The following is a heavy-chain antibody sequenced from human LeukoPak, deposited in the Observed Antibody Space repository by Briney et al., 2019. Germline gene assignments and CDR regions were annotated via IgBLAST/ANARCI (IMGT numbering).Heavy chain of an antibody. CDR1: GYTFTGYY. CDR2: INPNTGGT. CDR3: ASGDYGDPPLNY. J-gene: IGHJ4*02. Sequence: ASVKVSCKASGYTFTGYYIHWVRQAPGQGLEWMGWINPNTGGTNYAQKFQGRVTMTRDTSISTAYMELSRLRSDDTAVYYCASGDYGDPPLNYWGQGTLVTVSS. D-gene: IGHD4/OR15-4a*01. V-gene: IGHV1-2*02.